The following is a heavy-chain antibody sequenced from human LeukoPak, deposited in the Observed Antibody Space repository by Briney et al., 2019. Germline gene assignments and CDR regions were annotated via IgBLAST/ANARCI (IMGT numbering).Heavy chain of an antibody. CDR1: GFTFSSYS. V-gene: IGHV3-21*01. Sequence: PGGSLRLSCAASGFTFSSYSMNWVRQAPWKGLEWVSSISSSSSYIYYADSVKGRFTISRDNAKNSLYLQMNSLRAEDTAVYYCARDYGGDGYNYPMDVWGQGTTVTVSS. D-gene: IGHD5-24*01. J-gene: IGHJ6*02. CDR2: ISSSSSYI. CDR3: ARDYGGDGYNYPMDV.